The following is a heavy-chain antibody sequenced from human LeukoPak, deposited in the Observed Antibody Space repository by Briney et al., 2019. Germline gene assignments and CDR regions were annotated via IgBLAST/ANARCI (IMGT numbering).Heavy chain of an antibody. CDR1: GGTFSSYA. Sequence: SVKVSCKASGGTFSSYAISWVRQAPGQGLEWMGRIIPILGIANYAQKFQGRVTITADKSTSTAYMELSSLRSEDTAVYYCARGTTVSTGYFDYWGQGTLVTVSS. J-gene: IGHJ4*02. CDR3: ARGTTVSTGYFDY. V-gene: IGHV1-69*04. CDR2: IIPILGIA. D-gene: IGHD4-17*01.